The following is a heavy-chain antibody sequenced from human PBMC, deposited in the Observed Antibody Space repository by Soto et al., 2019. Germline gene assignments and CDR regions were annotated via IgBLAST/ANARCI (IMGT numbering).Heavy chain of an antibody. V-gene: IGHV1-18*01. D-gene: IGHD4-17*01. CDR1: GYTFTSYG. CDR3: ARLMTTVTSAYYYYYGMDV. J-gene: IGHJ6*02. CDR2: ISAYNGNT. Sequence: ASLKVSCKSSGYTFTSYGSSWVRQAPGQGLEWMGWISAYNGNTNCAQKLQGRVTMTTDTSTSTAYMELRSLRSDDTAVYYCARLMTTVTSAYYYYYGMDVWGQGTTVTVSS.